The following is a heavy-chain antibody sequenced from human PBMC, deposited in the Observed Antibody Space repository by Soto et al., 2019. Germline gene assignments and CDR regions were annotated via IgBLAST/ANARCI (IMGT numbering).Heavy chain of an antibody. CDR3: TRGYYDFWSGYSREVRFDY. Sequence: GGSLRLSCTASGFTFGDYAMSWFRQAPGKGLEWVGFIRSKAYGGTTEYAASVKGRFTISRDDSKSIAYLQMNSLKTEDTAVYYCTRGYYDFWSGYSREVRFDYWGQGTLVTVSS. D-gene: IGHD3-3*01. CDR1: GFTFGDYA. J-gene: IGHJ4*02. CDR2: IRSKAYGGTT. V-gene: IGHV3-49*03.